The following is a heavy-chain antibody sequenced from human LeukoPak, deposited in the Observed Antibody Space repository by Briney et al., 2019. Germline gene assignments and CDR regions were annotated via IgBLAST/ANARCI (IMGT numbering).Heavy chain of an antibody. D-gene: IGHD3-10*01. J-gene: IGHJ6*02. CDR2: MNPNSGNT. CDR3: ARELLYGSVGYYGMDV. V-gene: IGHV1-8*01. CDR1: GYTFTSYD. Sequence: GASVKVSCKASGYTFTSYDINWVRQATGQGLEWMGWMNPNSGNTGYAQKFQGRVTMTRNTSISTAYMELSSLRSEDTAAYYCARELLYGSVGYYGMDVWGQGTTVTVSS.